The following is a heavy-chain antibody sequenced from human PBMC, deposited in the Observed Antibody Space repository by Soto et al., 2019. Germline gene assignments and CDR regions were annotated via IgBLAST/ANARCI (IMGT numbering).Heavy chain of an antibody. J-gene: IGHJ4*02. CDR1: GGSISSSSYY. D-gene: IGHD3-9*01. V-gene: IGHV4-39*01. CDR3: ARRRGLDILPSY. CDR2: IYYSGST. Sequence: SSETLSLTCTVSGGSISSSSYYWGWIRQPPGKGLEWIGSIYYSGSTYYNPSLKSRVTISVDTSKNQFSLKLSSVTAADTAVYFCARRRGLDILPSYWGQGTLVPVSS.